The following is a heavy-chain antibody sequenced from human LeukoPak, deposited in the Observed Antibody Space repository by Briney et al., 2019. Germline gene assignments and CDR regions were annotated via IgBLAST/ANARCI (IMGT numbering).Heavy chain of an antibody. CDR3: ARGLGKSITMVRGVFNWFDP. D-gene: IGHD3-10*01. CDR2: IYTSGST. Sequence: SETLSLTCTVSGGSISSYYWSWIRQPAGKGLEWIGRIYTSGSTNYNPSLKSRVTISVDTSKNQFSLKLSSVTAADTAVYYCARGLGKSITMVRGVFNWFDPWGQGTLVTVSS. V-gene: IGHV4-4*07. J-gene: IGHJ5*02. CDR1: GGSISSYY.